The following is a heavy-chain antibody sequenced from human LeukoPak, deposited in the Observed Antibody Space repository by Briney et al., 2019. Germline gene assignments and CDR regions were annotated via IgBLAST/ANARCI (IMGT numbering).Heavy chain of an antibody. CDR3: AKVTYGSGTYRAFDY. CDR1: RFTFSHHG. Sequence: PGGALRLSRAASRFTFSHHGMSWLRQAPGKGLEGVSTISGSGDNRYYADPVKARVTISRDNSKNTLYLQMNSLRAEDTAVYYCAKVTYGSGTYRAFDYWGQGTLVTVSS. CDR2: ISGSGDNR. J-gene: IGHJ4*02. D-gene: IGHD3-10*01. V-gene: IGHV3-23*01.